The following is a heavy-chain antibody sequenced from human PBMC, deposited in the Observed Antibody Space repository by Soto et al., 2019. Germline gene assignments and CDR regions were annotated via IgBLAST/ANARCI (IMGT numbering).Heavy chain of an antibody. CDR2: ISGSGGST. Sequence: GSLRLSCAASGFTFSSYAMSWVRQAPGKGLEWVSAISGSGGSTYYADSVKGRFTISRDNSKNTLYLQMNSLRAEDTAVYYCAKMGRINYYDSSGYYYSYAFDIWGQGTMVTVS. V-gene: IGHV3-23*01. D-gene: IGHD3-22*01. J-gene: IGHJ3*02. CDR1: GFTFSSYA. CDR3: AKMGRINYYDSSGYYYSYAFDI.